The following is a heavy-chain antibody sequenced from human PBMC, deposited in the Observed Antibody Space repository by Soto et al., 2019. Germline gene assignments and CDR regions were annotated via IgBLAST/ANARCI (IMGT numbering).Heavy chain of an antibody. CDR2: ISYDGSNK. CDR1: GFTFSSYG. CDR3: AKGVHYYDSSGVGY. Sequence: QVQLVESGGGVVQPGRSLRLSCAASGFTFSSYGMHWVRQAPGKGLEWVAVISYDGSNKYYADSVKGRFTISRDNSKNTLYLQMNSLRAEDTAVYYCAKGVHYYDSSGVGYWRQGTLVTVSS. J-gene: IGHJ4*02. V-gene: IGHV3-30*18. D-gene: IGHD3-22*01.